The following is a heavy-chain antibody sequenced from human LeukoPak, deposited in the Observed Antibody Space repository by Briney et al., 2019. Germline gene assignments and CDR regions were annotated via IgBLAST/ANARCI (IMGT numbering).Heavy chain of an antibody. D-gene: IGHD1-1*01. CDR1: GYTFTGYY. J-gene: IGHJ6*03. Sequence: ASVKVSCKASGYTFTGYYMHWVRQAPGQGLEWMGWINPNSGGTNYAQKLQGRATMTTGTSTSTAYMELRSLRSDDTAVYYCARDRRNWISYYMDVWGKGTTVTVSS. V-gene: IGHV1-2*02. CDR3: ARDRRNWISYYMDV. CDR2: INPNSGGT.